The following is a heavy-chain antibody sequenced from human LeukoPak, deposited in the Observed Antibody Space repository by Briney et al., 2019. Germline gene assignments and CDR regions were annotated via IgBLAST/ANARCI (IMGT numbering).Heavy chain of an antibody. V-gene: IGHV1-2*02. CDR2: INPNSGGT. CDR3: ARLYCSSTSCYLESHFDY. J-gene: IGHJ4*02. CDR1: GGTFSSYA. Sequence: ASVKVSCKASGGTFSSYAISWVRQAPGQGLEWMGWINPNSGGTNYAQKFQGRVTMTRDTSISTAYMELSRLRSNDTAVYYCARLYCSSTSCYLESHFDYWGQGTLVTVSS. D-gene: IGHD2-2*01.